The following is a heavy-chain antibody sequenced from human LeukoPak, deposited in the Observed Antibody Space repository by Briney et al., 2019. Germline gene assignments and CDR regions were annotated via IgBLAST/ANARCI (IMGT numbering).Heavy chain of an antibody. V-gene: IGHV3-11*01. D-gene: IGHD3-22*01. CDR2: ISSSGSTI. CDR3: ARDYYYDSSGYPGA. Sequence: GGSLRLSCAASGFTFSDYYMSWIRQAPGKGLEWVSYISSSGSTIYYADSVKGRFTISRDNAKNSLYLQMNSLRAEDTAVYYCARDYYYDSSGYPGAWGQGTPVTVSS. CDR1: GFTFSDYY. J-gene: IGHJ5*02.